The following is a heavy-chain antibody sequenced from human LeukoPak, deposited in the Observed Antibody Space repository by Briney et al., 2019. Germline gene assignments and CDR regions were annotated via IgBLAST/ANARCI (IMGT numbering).Heavy chain of an antibody. CDR3: ARELTGSSSSWYAFDY. V-gene: IGHV4-61*02. CDR1: GGSISSGSYY. J-gene: IGHJ4*02. CDR2: IYTSGST. D-gene: IGHD6-13*01. Sequence: PSETLSLTCTVSGGSISSGSYYWSWIRQPAGKGLEWIGRIYTSGSTNYNPSLKSRVTISVDTSKNQFSLELSSVTAADTAVYYCARELTGSSSSWYAFDYWGQGTLVTVSS.